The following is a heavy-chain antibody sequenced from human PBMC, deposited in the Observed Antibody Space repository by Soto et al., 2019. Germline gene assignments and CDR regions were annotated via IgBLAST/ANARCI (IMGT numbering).Heavy chain of an antibody. CDR2: MNPNSANT. CDR1: GYTFTSYD. V-gene: IGHV1-8*01. J-gene: IGHJ6*02. Sequence: ASVKVSCKASGYTFTSYDINWVRQATGQGLEWMGWMNPNSANTGYAQKFQGRVTMTRDTSTSTVYMELSSLRSEDTAVYYCARRDFRVTTYGMDVWGQGTTVTVSS. CDR3: ARRDFRVTTYGMDV. D-gene: IGHD5-18*01.